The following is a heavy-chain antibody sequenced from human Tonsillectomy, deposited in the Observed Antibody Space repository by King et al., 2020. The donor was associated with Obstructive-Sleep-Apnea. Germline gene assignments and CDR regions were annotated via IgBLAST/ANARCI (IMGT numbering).Heavy chain of an antibody. CDR1: GFTLSRYW. J-gene: IGHJ4*02. CDR2: IKSDGSSA. V-gene: IGHV3-74*01. CDR3: ARELYGDYGVDY. D-gene: IGHD4-17*01. Sequence: DVQLVESGGGLVQPGGSLRLSCAASGFTLSRYWMHWVRQAPGKGLVWVSGIKSDGSSASYADSVKGRFTMSRGNAKNTLYLQMNSLRVEDTAVYYCARELYGDYGVDYWGQGTLVTVSS.